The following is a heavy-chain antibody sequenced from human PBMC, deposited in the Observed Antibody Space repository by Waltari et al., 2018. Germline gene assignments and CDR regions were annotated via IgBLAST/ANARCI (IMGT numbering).Heavy chain of an antibody. CDR2: VYHNGNN. D-gene: IGHD2-8*01. J-gene: IGHJ6*03. Sequence: QVQLQESGPGLVKSSETLSLTCGVSGDSISSGFYWVWIRQPPGKGPEWIGSVYHNGNNFYKPSLTSLVTMAVDTSRKHFSLSLSSVTAADTAVYYCARATCSHGGCSMYYFYYYMDVWGKGTTVTVSS. V-gene: IGHV4-38-2*01. CDR1: GDSISSGFY. CDR3: ARATCSHGGCSMYYFYYYMDV.